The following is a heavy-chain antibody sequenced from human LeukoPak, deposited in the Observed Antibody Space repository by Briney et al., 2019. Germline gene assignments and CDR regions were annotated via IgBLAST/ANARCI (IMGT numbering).Heavy chain of an antibody. CDR2: ISGSGGST. CDR3: AKDREYYYDSSGHYYYGMDV. J-gene: IGHJ6*02. CDR1: GGSFNIYY. V-gene: IGHV3-23*01. Sequence: PSETLSLTCAVYGGSFNIYYWSWIRQLPGKGLEWVSAISGSGGSTYYADSVKGRFTISRDNSKNTLYLQMNSLRAEDTAVYYCAKDREYYYDSSGHYYYGMDVWGQGTTVTDSS. D-gene: IGHD3-22*01.